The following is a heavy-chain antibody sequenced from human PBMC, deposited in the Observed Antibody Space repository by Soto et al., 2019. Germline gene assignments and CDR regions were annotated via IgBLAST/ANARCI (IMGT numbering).Heavy chain of an antibody. D-gene: IGHD3-3*01. CDR3: ARETVLYDFWSGYYLDY. Sequence: QVQLVQSGAEVKKPGSSVKVSCKASGGTFSSYAISWVRQAPGQGLEWMGGIIPIFGTANYAQKFQGRVTITADESTSTAYMELSSLRSEDTAVYYCARETVLYDFWSGYYLDYWGQGTLVTVSS. J-gene: IGHJ4*02. V-gene: IGHV1-69*01. CDR2: IIPIFGTA. CDR1: GGTFSSYA.